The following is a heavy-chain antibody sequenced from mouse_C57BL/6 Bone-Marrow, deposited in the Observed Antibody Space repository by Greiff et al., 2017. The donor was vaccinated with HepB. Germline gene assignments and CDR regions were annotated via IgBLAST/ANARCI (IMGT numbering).Heavy chain of an antibody. D-gene: IGHD1-1*01. CDR2: INPYNGGT. CDR3: ARWVLRIDY. J-gene: IGHJ2*01. V-gene: IGHV1-19*01. CDR1: GYTFTDYY. Sequence: EVQLQESGPVLVKPGASVKMSCKASGYTFTDYYMNWVKQSHGKSLEWIGVINPYNGGTSYNQKFKGKATLTVDKSSSTAYMELNNLTSEDSAVYYCARWVLRIDYWGQGTTLTVSS.